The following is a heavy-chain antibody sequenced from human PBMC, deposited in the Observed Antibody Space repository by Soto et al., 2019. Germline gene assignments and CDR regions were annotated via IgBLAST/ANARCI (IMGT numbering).Heavy chain of an antibody. D-gene: IGHD6-19*01. CDR1: GGSFSGYY. Sequence: SETLSLTCAVYGGSFSGYYWSWIRQPPGKGLEWIGEINHSGSTNYNPSLKSRVTISVDTSKDQFSLKLSSVTAADTAVYYCAQGVAVYYYGMDVWGQGTTVTVSS. CDR2: INHSGST. V-gene: IGHV4-34*01. J-gene: IGHJ6*02. CDR3: AQGVAVYYYGMDV.